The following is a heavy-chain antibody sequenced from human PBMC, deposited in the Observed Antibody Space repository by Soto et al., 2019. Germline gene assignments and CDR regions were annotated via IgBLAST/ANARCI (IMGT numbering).Heavy chain of an antibody. V-gene: IGHV1-18*01. CDR2: ISAYSGNT. J-gene: IGHJ4*02. CDR3: AGDSPASDY. Sequence: QVQLVQSGAEVKKPGASVKVSCKASGYTFSSYAITWVRQAPGQGLEWMAWISAYSGNTNYAQKFQGRVTMTPDTSTSTAYMELRSLSSDDTAVYYCAGDSPASDYWGQGPLVTVSS. CDR1: GYTFSSYA.